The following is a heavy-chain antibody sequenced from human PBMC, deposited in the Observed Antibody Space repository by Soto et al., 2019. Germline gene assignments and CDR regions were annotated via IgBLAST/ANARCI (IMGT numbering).Heavy chain of an antibody. D-gene: IGHD5-18*01. CDR2: TSYFGAT. Sequence: QVQLQESGPGLVKPSQTLSLICSVSGGSINSVDYYWSWIRQTPGKGLGWIGYTSYFGATEYMPSLKSRVTMSVDTSKNQFSLKLSSVTAADTAVYYCAIVQRDTAMGHFDYWGQGTLVGVSS. V-gene: IGHV4-30-4*01. CDR1: GGSINSVDYY. CDR3: AIVQRDTAMGHFDY. J-gene: IGHJ4*02.